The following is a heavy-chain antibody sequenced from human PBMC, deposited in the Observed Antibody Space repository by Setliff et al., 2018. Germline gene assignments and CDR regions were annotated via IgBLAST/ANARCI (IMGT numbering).Heavy chain of an antibody. CDR1: GGSFSGYY. V-gene: IGHV4-34*01. J-gene: IGHJ6*02. D-gene: IGHD3-16*01. Sequence: SETLSLTCAVHGGSFSGYYWSWIRQPPGKGLEWIGEINRSGSANYNPSLKSRVTISVDTSKNQFSLKLSSVTAADTAVYYCATDLLGLYYGLDVWGQGTTVTVSS. CDR3: ATDLLGLYYGLDV. CDR2: INRSGSA.